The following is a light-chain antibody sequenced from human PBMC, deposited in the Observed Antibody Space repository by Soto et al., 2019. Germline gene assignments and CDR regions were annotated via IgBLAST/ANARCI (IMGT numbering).Light chain of an antibody. V-gene: IGKV1-39*01. CDR1: QSISSC. CDR3: QQCCSIPIT. Sequence: DIQMTQSPSSLSASVGDRVTITCRASQSISSCLNWYQQKPGKAPNLLIYVASSLQGGVPSRFSGSGSGTDFTLTISSLQPEDFATYYCQQCCSIPITFGQGTRLEIK. CDR2: VAS. J-gene: IGKJ5*01.